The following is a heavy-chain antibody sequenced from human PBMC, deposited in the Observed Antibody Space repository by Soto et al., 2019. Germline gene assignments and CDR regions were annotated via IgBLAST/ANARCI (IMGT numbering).Heavy chain of an antibody. J-gene: IGHJ4*02. CDR2: SDPSDSYT. CDR1: GYSFTIYW. V-gene: IGHV5-10-1*01. D-gene: IGHD3-22*01. CDR3: ARRRYSSGSPFDY. Sequence: GESLKISCRGSGYSFTIYWINWVRQMPGKGLEWMGGSDPSDSYTNYSPSFQGHVIISVDKSISTAYLQWSSLKASDTAMYYCARRRYSSGSPFDYWGQGTQVTVSS.